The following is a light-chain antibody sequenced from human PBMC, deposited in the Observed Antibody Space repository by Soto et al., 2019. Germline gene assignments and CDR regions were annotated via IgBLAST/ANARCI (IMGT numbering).Light chain of an antibody. CDR1: SSDVGGYDS. Sequence: QSALTQPASVSGSPGQSITISCTGTSSDVGGYDSVSWYQQHPGKAPKLMIYEVSNRPSGVSSRFSGSKSGNTASLTISGLQAEDEDDYYCSSYTSSSTVGVFGGGTKLTVL. CDR2: EVS. CDR3: SSYTSSSTVGV. V-gene: IGLV2-14*01. J-gene: IGLJ2*01.